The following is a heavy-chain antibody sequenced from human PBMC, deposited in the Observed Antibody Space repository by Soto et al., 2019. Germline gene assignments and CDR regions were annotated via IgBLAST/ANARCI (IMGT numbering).Heavy chain of an antibody. V-gene: IGHV4-34*01. CDR3: ANYGDLGYFDY. J-gene: IGHJ4*02. CDR1: GGSFSGYY. D-gene: IGHD4-17*01. Sequence: KTSETLSLTCAVYGGSFSGYYWSWIRQPPGKGLEWIGEINHSGSTNYNPSLKSRVTISVDTSKNQFSLKLSSVTAADTAVYYCANYGDLGYFDYWGQGTLVTVSS. CDR2: INHSGST.